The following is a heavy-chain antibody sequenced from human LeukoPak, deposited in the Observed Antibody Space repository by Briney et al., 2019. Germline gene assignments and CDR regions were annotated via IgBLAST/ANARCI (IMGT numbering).Heavy chain of an antibody. CDR1: GFAVSSNY. Sequence: GGSLRLSCAASGFAVSSNYMSWVRQAPGKGLEWVSIIYSDGSTYYADSVKGRFTISRDNSKNTLYLQMNSLRAEDTAVYFCVRVGYSYGYGDWNHFDYWGQGTLVTVSS. CDR2: IYSDGST. CDR3: VRVGYSYGYGDWNHFDY. V-gene: IGHV3-66*02. D-gene: IGHD5-18*01. J-gene: IGHJ4*02.